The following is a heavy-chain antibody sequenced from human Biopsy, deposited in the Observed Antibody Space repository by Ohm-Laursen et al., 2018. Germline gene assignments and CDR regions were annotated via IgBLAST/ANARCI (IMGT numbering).Heavy chain of an antibody. CDR3: ARDYDASGYYSVS. CDR1: GGSFTGHY. V-gene: IGHV4-59*04. Sequence: TLSLTCTVSGGSFTGHYWSWIRQPPGKGLEWIGSIFYRGSTHYKPSLKSRVNISVDTSKNQFSLKLNSVTAADTAVYYCARDYDASGYYSVSWGQGTLVTVSS. J-gene: IGHJ5*02. CDR2: IFYRGST. D-gene: IGHD3-22*01.